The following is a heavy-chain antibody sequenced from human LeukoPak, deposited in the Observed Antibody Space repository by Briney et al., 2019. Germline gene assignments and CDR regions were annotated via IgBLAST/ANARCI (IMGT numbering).Heavy chain of an antibody. J-gene: IGHJ4*02. CDR1: GGSISSYY. D-gene: IGHD5-12*01. Sequence: SETLSLTCTVSGGSISSYYWSWIRQPPGKGLEWIGYIYHSGSTYYNPSLKSRVTISVDRSKNQFSLKLSSVTAADTAVYYCARGPNSGYDWFDYWGQGTLVTVSS. V-gene: IGHV4-59*12. CDR2: IYHSGST. CDR3: ARGPNSGYDWFDY.